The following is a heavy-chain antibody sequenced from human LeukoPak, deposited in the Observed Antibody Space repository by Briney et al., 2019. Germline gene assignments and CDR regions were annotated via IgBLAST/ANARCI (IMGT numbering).Heavy chain of an antibody. Sequence: PSETLSLTCTVSGGSISSYYWSWIRQPPGKGLEWIGYIYYSGSTNYNPSLKSRVTISVDTSKNQFSLKLSSVTAADTAVYYCARGPSYYYDSSGYYWVRWFDPWGQGTLVTVSS. CDR1: GGSISSYY. CDR3: ARGPSYYYDSSGYYWVRWFDP. D-gene: IGHD3-22*01. V-gene: IGHV4-59*12. J-gene: IGHJ5*02. CDR2: IYYSGST.